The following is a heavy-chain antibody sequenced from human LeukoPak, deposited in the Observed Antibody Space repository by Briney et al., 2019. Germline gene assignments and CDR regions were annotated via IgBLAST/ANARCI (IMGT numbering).Heavy chain of an antibody. J-gene: IGHJ4*02. D-gene: IGHD2-8*01. Sequence: ASVTVSCKASGYTFTSYDINWVRQATGQGLEWMGWMNPSSANTGYAQKFKGRATMTRNTSISTAYMELSSLRSEDTAVYYCARGRGYCANGVCHRRFDYWGQGTLVTVSS. CDR1: GYTFTSYD. CDR2: MNPSSANT. CDR3: ARGRGYCANGVCHRRFDY. V-gene: IGHV1-8*01.